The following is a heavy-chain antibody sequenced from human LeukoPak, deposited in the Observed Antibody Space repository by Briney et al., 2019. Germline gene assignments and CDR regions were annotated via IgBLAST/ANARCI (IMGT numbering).Heavy chain of an antibody. V-gene: IGHV3-33*01. CDR1: GFTFSSYG. CDR3: ARDGSGCSFDY. J-gene: IGHJ4*02. CDR2: IWYDGSNK. Sequence: PGRSLRLSCAASGFTFSSYGMHWVRQAPGKGLEWVAVIWYDGSNKYYADSVKGRFTISRDNSKNTLYLQMNSLRAEDTAVYYCARDGSGCSFDYWGQGTLVTVSS. D-gene: IGHD3-3*01.